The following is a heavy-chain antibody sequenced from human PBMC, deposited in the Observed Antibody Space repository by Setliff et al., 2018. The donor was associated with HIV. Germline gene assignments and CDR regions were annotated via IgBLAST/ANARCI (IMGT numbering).Heavy chain of an antibody. CDR2: INPSGGST. V-gene: IGHV1-46*01. J-gene: IGHJ4*02. CDR1: GDTLSRYY. D-gene: IGHD1-1*01. CDR3: ARGRALDRPFDD. Sequence: SVKVSCKASGDTLSRYYMHWVRQAPGQGLDWMGIINPSGGSTSYPQKFQGRVTMTGDKSTSTFYMEVTSLRSEDTAVYYCARGRALDRPFDDWGQGTLVTVSS.